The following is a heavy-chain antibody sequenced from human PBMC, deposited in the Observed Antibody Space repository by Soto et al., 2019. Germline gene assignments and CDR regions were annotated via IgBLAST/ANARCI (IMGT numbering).Heavy chain of an antibody. J-gene: IGHJ4*02. Sequence: GGSLRLSCAASGFTFSSYSMTWVRQAPGKGLEWVSLISANDVGTYYAESVKTRFTISTDQSRNTVYLQMDSLRADDTAIYYCAKAKNDYNWDNRPPFDYWGQGTLVTVSS. V-gene: IGHV3-23*01. CDR1: GFTFSSYS. CDR3: AKAKNDYNWDNRPPFDY. CDR2: ISANDVGT. D-gene: IGHD1-20*01.